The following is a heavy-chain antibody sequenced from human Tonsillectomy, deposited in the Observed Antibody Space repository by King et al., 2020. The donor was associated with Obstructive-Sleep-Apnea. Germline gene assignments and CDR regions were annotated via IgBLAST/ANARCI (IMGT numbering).Heavy chain of an antibody. CDR2: MTVFNGDA. CDR3: ARDRDGRGYFDY. CDR1: GYTFTSYS. V-gene: IGHV1-18*04. Sequence: QLVQSGAEVKKPGASVKVSCGASGYTFTSYSLGWVRQAPGQGLEWMGWMTVFNGDAIYAQTLQGRVTLTTDTSTNTAYMELRSLASDDTAVYYCARDRDGRGYFDYWGQGTLVTVSS. D-gene: IGHD5-24*01. J-gene: IGHJ4*02.